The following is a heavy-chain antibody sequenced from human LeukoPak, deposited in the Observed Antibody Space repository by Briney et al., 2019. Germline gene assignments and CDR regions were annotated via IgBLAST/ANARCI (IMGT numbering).Heavy chain of an antibody. CDR2: INPSGGST. Sequence: GASVKVSCKASVYTFTSYYMHWVRQAPGQGLEWMGIINPSGGSTSYAQNFQGRVTMTRDTSTSTVYMELNSLRSEDTAVYYCARDRPTRTPVEYNFDYCGQGTLVTVSS. CDR3: ARDRPTRTPVEYNFDY. D-gene: IGHD4-4*01. J-gene: IGHJ4*02. CDR1: VYTFTSYY. V-gene: IGHV1-46*01.